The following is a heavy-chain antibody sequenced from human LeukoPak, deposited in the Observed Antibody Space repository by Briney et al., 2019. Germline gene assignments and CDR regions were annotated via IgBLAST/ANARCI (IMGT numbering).Heavy chain of an antibody. CDR2: INSDGSST. CDR1: GFTFSNYW. J-gene: IGHJ4*02. CDR3: AVSLIGALDY. D-gene: IGHD6-6*01. V-gene: IGHV3-74*01. Sequence: GGSLRLSCAASGFTFSNYWMQWVRQAPGKGLVWVSRINSDGSSTNYADSVKGRFTISRDNAKNTLYLQMNSLRAEDTAVYYCAVSLIGALDYWGQGTLVTVSS.